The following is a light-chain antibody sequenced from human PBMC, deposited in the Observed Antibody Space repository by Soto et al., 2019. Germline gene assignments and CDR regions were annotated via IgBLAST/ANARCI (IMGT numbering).Light chain of an antibody. J-gene: IGLJ2*01. V-gene: IGLV2-11*01. CDR3: CSYAGSYRGVV. CDR2: DVS. Sequence: QSVLTQPRSVSGSPGQSVTISCTGTSSDVGGYNYVSWYQQHPGKAPKLMIYDVSKRPSGVPDRFSGSKSGNTASLTISGLQAEDEDDYYCCSYAGSYRGVVFGGGTQLTVL. CDR1: SSDVGGYNY.